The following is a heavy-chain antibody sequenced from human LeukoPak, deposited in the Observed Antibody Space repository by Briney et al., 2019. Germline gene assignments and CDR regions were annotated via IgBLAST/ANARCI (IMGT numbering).Heavy chain of an antibody. Sequence: SVKLSCKASGATFTIYANSWVRHGPGQGLELKGGVIPFFGTANYYKKFQGRVTITADKSTTTDYMELRSLSTADQAAYYYWRERGYSYVENSDYWGQGTLVTVSS. V-gene: IGHV1-69*06. CDR1: GATFTIYA. D-gene: IGHD5-18*01. CDR3: WRERGYSYVENSDY. J-gene: IGHJ4*02. CDR2: VIPFFGTA.